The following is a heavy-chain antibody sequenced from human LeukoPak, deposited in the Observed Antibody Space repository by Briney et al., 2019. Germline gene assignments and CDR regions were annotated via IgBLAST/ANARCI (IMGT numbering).Heavy chain of an antibody. V-gene: IGHV4-34*01. D-gene: IGHD3-10*01. CDR3: ARLGVRGASV. CDR2: INHSGST. CDR1: GFPFSSYA. Sequence: GSLRLSCAASGFPFSSYAMSWVRQAPGKGLEWIGEINHSGSTNYNPSLKSRVTISVDTSKNQFSLKLSSVTAADTAVYYCARLGVRGASVWGQGTLVTVSS. J-gene: IGHJ4*02.